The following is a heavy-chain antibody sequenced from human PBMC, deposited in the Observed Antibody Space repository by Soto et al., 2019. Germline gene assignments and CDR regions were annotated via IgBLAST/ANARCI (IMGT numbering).Heavy chain of an antibody. CDR1: VDIFTNYW. Sequence: GQALKISGKGCVDIFTNYWIVWVRQMPGKGLEWMGIIYPDDSDTRYSPSFQGQVTISADKSISTAYLQWNSLKASDTAIYYCARRWGLLGYWFDYWGQGTLVTVSS. CDR2: IYPDDSDT. V-gene: IGHV5-51*01. D-gene: IGHD2-15*01. CDR3: ARRWGLLGYWFDY. J-gene: IGHJ4*02.